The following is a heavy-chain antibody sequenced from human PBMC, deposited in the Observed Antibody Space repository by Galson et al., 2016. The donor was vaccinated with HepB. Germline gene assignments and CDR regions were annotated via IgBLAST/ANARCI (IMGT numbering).Heavy chain of an antibody. CDR1: GFTFSSHW. V-gene: IGHV3-74*03. Sequence: SLRLSCAASGFTFSSHWMPWVRQAPGKGLVWVSRINNDGSNTTYADSVKGRFTIFRDNAKNTLYLQMTSLRAEDTAVYYCARDRVGATYGTPRHAFDIWGQGTMGTVSS. D-gene: IGHD1-26*01. J-gene: IGHJ3*02. CDR3: ARDRVGATYGTPRHAFDI. CDR2: INNDGSNT.